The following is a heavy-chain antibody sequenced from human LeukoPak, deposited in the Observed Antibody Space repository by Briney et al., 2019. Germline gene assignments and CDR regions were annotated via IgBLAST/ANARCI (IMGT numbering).Heavy chain of an antibody. Sequence: SETLSLTCTVSGGSISSYYWSWIRQPPGKGLEWIGYIYYSGSTYHNPSLKSRVTISVDTSKNQFSLKLSSVTAADTAVYYCARDLLKWELPYGDDAFDIWGQGTMVTVSS. D-gene: IGHD1-26*01. V-gene: IGHV4-59*12. CDR3: ARDLLKWELPYGDDAFDI. J-gene: IGHJ3*02. CDR2: IYYSGST. CDR1: GGSISSYY.